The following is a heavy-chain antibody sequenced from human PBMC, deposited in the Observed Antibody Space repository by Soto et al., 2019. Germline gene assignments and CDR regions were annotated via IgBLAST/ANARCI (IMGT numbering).Heavy chain of an antibody. Sequence: GASVKVSCKASGYPFTSYGISWVRQAPGQGLEWMRWISAYNGNTNYAQKLQGRVTMTTDTSTSTAYMELRSLRSDDTAVYYCARTRYCSSTSCFRGWFDPWGQGTLVTVSS. V-gene: IGHV1-18*04. D-gene: IGHD2-2*01. CDR1: GYPFTSYG. CDR2: ISAYNGNT. J-gene: IGHJ5*02. CDR3: ARTRYCSSTSCFRGWFDP.